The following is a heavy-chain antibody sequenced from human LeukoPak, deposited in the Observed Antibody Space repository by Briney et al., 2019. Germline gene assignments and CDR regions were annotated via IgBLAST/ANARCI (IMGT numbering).Heavy chain of an antibody. CDR2: ISAYDGYT. J-gene: IGHJ4*02. Sequence: ASVKVSCKASGYTFNSYGFNWVRQAPGQGLEWVGWISAYDGYTSHSQKLQDRVTMTTDASTTTAYLEVRSLRSDDTAVYYCARDHATYGSGGRYWGQGTPVTVSS. D-gene: IGHD3-10*01. V-gene: IGHV1-18*01. CDR3: ARDHATYGSGGRY. CDR1: GYTFNSYG.